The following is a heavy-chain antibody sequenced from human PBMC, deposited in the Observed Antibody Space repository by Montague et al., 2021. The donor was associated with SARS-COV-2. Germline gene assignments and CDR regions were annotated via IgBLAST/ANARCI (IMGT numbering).Heavy chain of an antibody. D-gene: IGHD1-14*01. J-gene: IGHJ4*02. CDR1: GFTFSFYA. Sequence: SLRLSCAASGFTFSFYAMHWVRQAPGKGLEWVAVISYDGSNKYYADSVRGRFTISRDNSKTTLYLRMNSLRAEDTAVYYCAREGLTRNLAHFDYWGQGTLVTVSA. V-gene: IGHV3-30-3*01. CDR2: ISYDGSNK. CDR3: AREGLTRNLAHFDY.